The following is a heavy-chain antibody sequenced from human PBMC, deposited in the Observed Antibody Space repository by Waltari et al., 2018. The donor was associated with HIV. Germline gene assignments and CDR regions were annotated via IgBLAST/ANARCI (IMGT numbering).Heavy chain of an antibody. D-gene: IGHD5-12*01. V-gene: IGHV1-69*06. CDR1: GGTFSSYA. CDR2: IIPIFGTA. J-gene: IGHJ6*02. Sequence: QVQLVQSGAEVKKPGSSVKVSCKASGGTFSSYAISWVRQAPGQGLEWMGGIIPIFGTANYAQKFQGRVTITADKSTSTAYMELSSLRSEDTAVYYCARSPEATRDYYYYGMDVWGQGTTVTVSS. CDR3: ARSPEATRDYYYYGMDV.